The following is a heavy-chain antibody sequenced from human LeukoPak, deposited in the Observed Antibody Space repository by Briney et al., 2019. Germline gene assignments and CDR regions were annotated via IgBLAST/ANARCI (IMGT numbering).Heavy chain of an antibody. CDR3: ARVSQRGKDAFDI. V-gene: IGHV4-31*03. Sequence: SETLSLTCTVSGGSISSGGYYWSWIRQHPGKGLEWIGYIYYSGSAFYNPSLKSRVTISVGTSKNQFSLKLSSATAADTAVYYCARVSQRGKDAFDIWGQGTMVTVSS. CDR2: IYYSGSA. D-gene: IGHD3-10*01. J-gene: IGHJ3*02. CDR1: GGSISSGGYY.